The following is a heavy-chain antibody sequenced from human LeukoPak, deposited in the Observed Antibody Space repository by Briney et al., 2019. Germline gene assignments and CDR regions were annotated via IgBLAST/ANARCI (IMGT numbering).Heavy chain of an antibody. Sequence: GGSLRLSCAASGFTFSSYAMSWVRQAPGKGLEWVSAISGSGGSTYYADSVKGRFTISRDNSKNTLYLQMNSLRVEDTAVYYCAKDRYFDWLRVEDWFDPWGQGTLVTVSS. CDR3: AKDRYFDWLRVEDWFDP. J-gene: IGHJ5*02. V-gene: IGHV3-23*01. CDR1: GFTFSSYA. CDR2: ISGSGGST. D-gene: IGHD3-9*01.